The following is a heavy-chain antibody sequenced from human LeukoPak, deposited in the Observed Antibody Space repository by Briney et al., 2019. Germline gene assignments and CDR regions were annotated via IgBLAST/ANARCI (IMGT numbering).Heavy chain of an antibody. CDR3: ARGPNSNWSGLDF. V-gene: IGHV3-74*01. J-gene: IGHJ4*02. CDR2: ISATGSRT. D-gene: IGHD6-6*01. Sequence: GGSLRLSCAASGFSFSGHWMRWARQLPGKGLVWVSRISATGSRTSYADSVKGRFTVSRDNAKNTLYLQVNNLRAEDTAVYYCARGPNSNWSGLDFWGQGTLLTVSS. CDR1: GFSFSGHW.